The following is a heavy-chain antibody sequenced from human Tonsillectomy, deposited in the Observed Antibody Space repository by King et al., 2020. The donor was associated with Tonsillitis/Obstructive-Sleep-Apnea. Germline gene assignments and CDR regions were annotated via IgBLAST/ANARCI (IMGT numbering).Heavy chain of an antibody. V-gene: IGHV4-34*01. Sequence: VQLQQWGAGLLKPSETLSLTCAVYGGSFSGYYWSWIRQPPGKGLEWIGEINHSGSTNYNPSLKSRVTISVETSKNQFSLKLSSVTAADTAVYYCARGFSRTSYYYYYMDVWGKGSTVTVSS. CDR2: INHSGST. CDR3: ARGFSRTSYYYYYMDV. D-gene: IGHD1-14*01. CDR1: GGSFSGYY. J-gene: IGHJ6*03.